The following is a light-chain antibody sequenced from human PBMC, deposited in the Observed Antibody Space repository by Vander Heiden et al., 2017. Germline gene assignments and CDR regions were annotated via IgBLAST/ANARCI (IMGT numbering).Light chain of an antibody. CDR2: EGS. Sequence: QSSLTQPASVSGSPFPPITITCTGTSSDVGSYNLVSWYQQHPGKAPKLMIYEGSKRPSGVSNRFSGSKSGNTASLTISGLQAEDEADYYCCSYAGSSTYVVFGGGTKLTVL. V-gene: IGLV2-23*01. J-gene: IGLJ2*01. CDR1: SSDVGSYNL. CDR3: CSYAGSSTYVV.